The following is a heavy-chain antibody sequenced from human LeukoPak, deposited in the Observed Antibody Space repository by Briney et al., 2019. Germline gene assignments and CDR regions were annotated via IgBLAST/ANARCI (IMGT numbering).Heavy chain of an antibody. D-gene: IGHD3-3*01. J-gene: IGHJ4*02. CDR2: IYPGDSDT. Sequence: GESLKISCKGSGYSFTSYWIGWVRPLPGKGLEWMGIIYPGDSDTRYSPSFQGQVTISADKSISTAYLQWSSLKASDTAMYYCARLQPGITIFGVVIIGYFDYWGQGTLVTVSS. V-gene: IGHV5-51*01. CDR1: GYSFTSYW. CDR3: ARLQPGITIFGVVIIGYFDY.